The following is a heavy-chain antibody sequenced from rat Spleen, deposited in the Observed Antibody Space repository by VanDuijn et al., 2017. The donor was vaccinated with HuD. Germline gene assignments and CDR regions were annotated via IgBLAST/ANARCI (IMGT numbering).Heavy chain of an antibody. CDR3: ATQGELGYFDF. J-gene: IGHJ1*01. Sequence: EVQLVESGGGLVQPGRSLKLSCVASGFTFNNYWITWIRQAPGKGLEWIPSISTGGGNTYYRDSVKGRFTISRDNAKSTLYLQMDSLRSEDTATDDCATQGELGYFDFWGPGTMVTVSS. CDR2: ISTGGGNT. D-gene: IGHD5-1*01. CDR1: GFTFNNYW. V-gene: IGHV5-31*01.